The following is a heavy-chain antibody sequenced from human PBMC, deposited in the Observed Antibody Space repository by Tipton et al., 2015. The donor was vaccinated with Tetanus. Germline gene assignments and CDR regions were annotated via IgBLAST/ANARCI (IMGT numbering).Heavy chain of an antibody. V-gene: IGHV4-61*08. Sequence: TLSLTCSVSGGSVRSGDYQWNWIRQPPGKGLEWLAYISYSGSTNSNYDLKSRITISQDTSKNQFSLKLTSVTAADTAAYYCARANYDFPKKGPFDSWGQGSLVIVSS. J-gene: IGHJ4*02. CDR2: ISYSGST. D-gene: IGHD3-3*01. CDR3: ARANYDFPKKGPFDS. CDR1: GGSVRSGDYQ.